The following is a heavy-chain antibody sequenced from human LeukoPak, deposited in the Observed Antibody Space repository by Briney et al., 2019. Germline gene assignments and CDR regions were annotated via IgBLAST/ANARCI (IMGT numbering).Heavy chain of an antibody. Sequence: SETLSLTCTVSGGSVSSGSYYWSWIRQPPGKGLEWIGYIYYSGSTNYNPSLKSRVTTSVDTSKNQFSLKLSSVTAADTAVYYCARVGGTNYYYYGMDVWGQGTTVTVSS. CDR3: ARVGGTNYYYYGMDV. CDR1: GGSVSSGSYY. CDR2: IYYSGST. J-gene: IGHJ6*02. D-gene: IGHD4-23*01. V-gene: IGHV4-61*01.